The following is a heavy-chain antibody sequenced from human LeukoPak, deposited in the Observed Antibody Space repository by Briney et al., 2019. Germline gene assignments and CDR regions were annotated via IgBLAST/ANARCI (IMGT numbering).Heavy chain of an antibody. J-gene: IGHJ4*02. CDR3: ARETLGYSSLDY. V-gene: IGHV4-38-2*02. D-gene: IGHD6-19*01. CDR1: GYSISSGYY. Sequence: SETLSLTCTVSGYSISSGYYWGWIRQPPGKGLEWIGSIYYSGSTYYNPSLKSRVTISVDTSKNQFSLKLSSVTAADTAVYYCARETLGYSSLDYWGQGTLVTVSS. CDR2: IYYSGST.